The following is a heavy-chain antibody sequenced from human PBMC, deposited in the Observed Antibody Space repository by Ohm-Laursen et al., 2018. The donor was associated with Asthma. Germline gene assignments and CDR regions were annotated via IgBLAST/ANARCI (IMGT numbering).Heavy chain of an antibody. CDR1: GFTFSSYS. D-gene: IGHD3-9*01. Sequence: SLRLSCAASGFTFSSYSMNWVRQAPGKGLVWVSRINSDGSSTSYADSVKGRFTISRDNAENTLYVQMNSLRAEDTAVYYCARTYYDTLTGYLEDFDYWGQGTLVTVSS. CDR3: ARTYYDTLTGYLEDFDY. J-gene: IGHJ4*02. CDR2: INSDGSST. V-gene: IGHV3-74*01.